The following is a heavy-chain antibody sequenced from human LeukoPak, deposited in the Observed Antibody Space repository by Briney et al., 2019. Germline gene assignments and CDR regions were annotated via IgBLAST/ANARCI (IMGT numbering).Heavy chain of an antibody. CDR1: GFTVSSNY. J-gene: IGHJ4*02. D-gene: IGHD6-19*01. Sequence: GGSLRLSCAASGFTVSSNYMSWVRQAPGKWLEWVSVIYSGGSTYYADSVKGRFTISRHNYKNTLYLQMNSLRDEDMAVYYCERGLYSSGWYWGQGTLVTVSS. CDR3: ERGLYSSGWY. V-gene: IGHV3-53*04. CDR2: IYSGGST.